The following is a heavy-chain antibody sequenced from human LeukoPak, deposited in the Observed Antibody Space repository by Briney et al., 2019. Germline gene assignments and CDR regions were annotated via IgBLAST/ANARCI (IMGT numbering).Heavy chain of an antibody. Sequence: GGSLRLSCAASGFTFTYYAVTWVRQAPGKGLEWVSTVSGSGGTTFYADSVQGRFTISRDNSMNTVYLQMNSLRGEDTAMYYCAKDRQTNHIVALSPTDKYLNSWGQGTLVTVSS. CDR2: VSGSGGTT. J-gene: IGHJ5*02. D-gene: IGHD2-21*01. V-gene: IGHV3-23*01. CDR1: GFTFTYYA. CDR3: AKDRQTNHIVALSPTDKYLNS.